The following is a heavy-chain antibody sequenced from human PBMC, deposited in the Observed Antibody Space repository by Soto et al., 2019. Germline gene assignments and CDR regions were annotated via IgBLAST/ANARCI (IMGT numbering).Heavy chain of an antibody. V-gene: IGHV3-53*01. Sequence: GGALRRSWAASGFTVSSNYMSWVRQAPGKGLEWVSVIYSGGSTYYADSVKGRFTISRDNSKNTLHLQMNSLRAEDTAVYYCASRIVGATLQDYWGQGTLVTVSS. CDR1: GFTVSSNY. J-gene: IGHJ4*02. CDR2: IYSGGST. CDR3: ASRIVGATLQDY. D-gene: IGHD1-26*01.